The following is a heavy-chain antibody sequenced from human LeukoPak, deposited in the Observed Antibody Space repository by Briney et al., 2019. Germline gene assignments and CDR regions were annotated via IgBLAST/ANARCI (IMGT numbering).Heavy chain of an antibody. Sequence: PGGSLRLSCAASGFTFSSYAMNWVRQAPGKGLEWVANIKQDGSEKYYVDSMKGRFTISRDNAKKSLYRQMNSLRAEDTAVYYCARDFPYYYDTSGYHFGYWGQGTLVTVSS. CDR1: GFTFSSYA. CDR3: ARDFPYYYDTSGYHFGY. J-gene: IGHJ4*02. D-gene: IGHD3-22*01. V-gene: IGHV3-7*01. CDR2: IKQDGSEK.